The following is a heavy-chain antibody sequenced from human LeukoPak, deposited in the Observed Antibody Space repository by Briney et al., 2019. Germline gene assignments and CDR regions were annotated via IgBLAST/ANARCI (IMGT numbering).Heavy chain of an antibody. D-gene: IGHD3-16*01. CDR1: DDSISAYY. CDR3: TRGAGWLIDY. CDR2: FHNSGTS. J-gene: IGHJ4*02. Sequence: PSETLSLTCTVSDDSISAYYRGWIRQPPGKGLEWIGYFHNSGTSTYNPSLKSRVTISADTSKNQFSLKLNSLTTADTAVYYCTRGAGWLIDYWGQGILVTVSS. V-gene: IGHV4-59*01.